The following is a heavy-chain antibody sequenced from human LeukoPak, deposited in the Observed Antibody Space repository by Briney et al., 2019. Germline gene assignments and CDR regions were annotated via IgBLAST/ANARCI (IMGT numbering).Heavy chain of an antibody. D-gene: IGHD3-22*01. V-gene: IGHV3-9*01. Sequence: GGSLRLSCAASGFTFDDYAMHWVRQAPGKGLEWVSGISWNSGSIGYADSVKGRFTISRDNAKNSLYLQMNSLRAEDTALYYCAKDRSRARRMYYYDSSGQKTFDYWGQGTLVTVSS. J-gene: IGHJ4*02. CDR2: ISWNSGSI. CDR3: AKDRSRARRMYYYDSSGQKTFDY. CDR1: GFTFDDYA.